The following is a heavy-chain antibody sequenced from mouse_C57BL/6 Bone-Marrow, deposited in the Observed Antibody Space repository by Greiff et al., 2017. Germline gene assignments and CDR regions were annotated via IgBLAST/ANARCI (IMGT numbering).Heavy chain of an antibody. J-gene: IGHJ4*01. Sequence: EVQVVESGEGLVKPGGSLKLSCAASGFTFSSYAMSWVRQTPEKRLEWVAYISSGGDYIYYADTVKGRFTISRDNARNTLYLQMSSLKSEDTAMYYCTRGRYYSNFFYYAMDYWGQGTSVTVSS. CDR3: TRGRYYSNFFYYAMDY. V-gene: IGHV5-9-1*02. D-gene: IGHD2-5*01. CDR1: GFTFSSYA. CDR2: ISSGGDYI.